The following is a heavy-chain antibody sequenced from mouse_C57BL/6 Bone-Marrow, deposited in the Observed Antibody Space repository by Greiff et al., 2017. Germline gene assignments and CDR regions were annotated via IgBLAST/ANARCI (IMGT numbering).Heavy chain of an antibody. V-gene: IGHV1-54*01. D-gene: IGHD1-1*01. CDR1: GYAFTNYL. CDR3: ARDGDYGDFDY. J-gene: IGHJ2*01. Sequence: VQLQQSGAELVRPGTSVKVSCKASGYAFTNYLIEWVKQRPGQGLEWIGVINPGSGGTNYNEKFKGKATLTADKSSSTAYMPLSSLTSEDSAVYFCARDGDYGDFDYWGQGTTLTVSS. CDR2: INPGSGGT.